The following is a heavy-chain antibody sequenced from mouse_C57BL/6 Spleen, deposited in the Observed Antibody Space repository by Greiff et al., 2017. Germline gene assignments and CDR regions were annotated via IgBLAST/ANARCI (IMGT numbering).Heavy chain of an antibody. CDR2: ISSGGDYI. V-gene: IGHV5-9-1*02. J-gene: IGHJ4*01. CDR3: TRVGVATAMDD. CDR1: GFTFSSYA. Sequence: EVKLVESGEGLVKPGGSLKLSCAASGFTFSSYAMSWVRQTPEKRLEWVAYISSGGDYIYYADTVKGRFTISRDNARNTLYLQMSSLKSEDTAMYYCTRVGVATAMDDWGQGASVTVSS.